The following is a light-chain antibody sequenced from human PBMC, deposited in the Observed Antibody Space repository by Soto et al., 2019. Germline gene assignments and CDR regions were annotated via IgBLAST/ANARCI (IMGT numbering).Light chain of an antibody. V-gene: IGLV2-23*01. Sequence: QSARTKPAYVSGAPVQAITISCTGTSSDVGSYSLLSWYQHHPGKAPKLIIYEDIKGPSGVSNRFSGSKSGNTASLRISGLQAEDEADYYCYTYAGGSTYLFGTGTKVTVL. CDR2: EDI. CDR3: YTYAGGSTYL. CDR1: SSDVGSYSL. J-gene: IGLJ1*01.